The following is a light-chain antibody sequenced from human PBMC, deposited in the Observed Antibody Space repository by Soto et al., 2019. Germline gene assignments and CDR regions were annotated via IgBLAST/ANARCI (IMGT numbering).Light chain of an antibody. V-gene: IGKV3-15*01. CDR1: QSVSSN. J-gene: IGKJ5*01. CDR3: QQYNNWPPGA. Sequence: EILMTQSPATLSVSPGERATLSCRASQSVSSNLAWYQQKPGQAPRLLIYGSSTRATGIPARFSGSGSGTEFTLTISSMQSKDFAVYYCQQYNNWPPGAFGQGTRLEIK. CDR2: GSS.